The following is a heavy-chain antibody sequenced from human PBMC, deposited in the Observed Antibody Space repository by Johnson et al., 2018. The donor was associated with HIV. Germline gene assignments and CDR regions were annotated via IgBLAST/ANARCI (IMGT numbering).Heavy chain of an antibody. CDR3: ARERGISGGFDF. CDR2: ISGSGGNT. J-gene: IGHJ3*01. D-gene: IGHD2-15*01. V-gene: IGHV3-23*04. CDR1: GFTFSSYA. Sequence: EVQLVESGGGLVKPGGSLRLSCAASGFTFSSYAMSWVRQAPGKGLEWVSAISGSGGNTYYADSVKGRFTISRDNYKNTLYLQMNSLRVEDTAVYYCARERGISGGFDFWGQGTRVSVSS.